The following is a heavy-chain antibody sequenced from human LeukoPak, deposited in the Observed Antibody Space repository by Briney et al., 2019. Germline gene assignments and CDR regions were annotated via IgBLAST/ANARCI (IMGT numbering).Heavy chain of an antibody. V-gene: IGHV4-39*01. Sequence: SQTLSLTCTVSGGSISSSSYYWAWIRQPPGKGLEWIGSIYYSGSTYYNPSLKSRVTISVDTSKNQFSLKLNSVTAADTAVYYCARPIVVVTVTPPDAFNIWGQGTMITVSS. D-gene: IGHD2-21*02. J-gene: IGHJ3*02. CDR2: IYYSGST. CDR3: ARPIVVVTVTPPDAFNI. CDR1: GGSISSSSYY.